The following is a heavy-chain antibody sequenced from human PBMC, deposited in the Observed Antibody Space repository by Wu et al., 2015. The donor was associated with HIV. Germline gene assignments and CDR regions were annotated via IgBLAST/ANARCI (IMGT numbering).Heavy chain of an antibody. V-gene: IGHV1-46*01. J-gene: IGHJ4*02. CDR3: ARADGYGDLDY. Sequence: QVQLVQSGAEMKKPGASVKVSCKASGYTFINYYIHWVRQAPGQGLEWMGIIDPGDGKTRSAQKFQGRVTVTRDTSTSTVNMELSSLKSDDTAVYFCARADGYGDLDYWGQGTLVTVSS. D-gene: IGHD4-17*01. CDR1: GYTFINYY. CDR2: IDPGDGKT.